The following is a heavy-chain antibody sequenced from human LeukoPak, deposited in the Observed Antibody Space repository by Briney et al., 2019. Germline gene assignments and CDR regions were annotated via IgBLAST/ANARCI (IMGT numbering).Heavy chain of an antibody. V-gene: IGHV3-74*01. CDR3: VGGYDPHY. D-gene: IGHD2-8*02. CDR1: GFTFSNFW. J-gene: IGHJ4*02. Sequence: GGSLRLSCAASGFTFSNFWMHWVRHAPGKGLVWVSRINGDGSATSYADSVKGRLTNSRHNAKNTLYLQMNSLRAEDTAIYYCVGGYDPHYWGQGTLVTVSS. CDR2: INGDGSAT.